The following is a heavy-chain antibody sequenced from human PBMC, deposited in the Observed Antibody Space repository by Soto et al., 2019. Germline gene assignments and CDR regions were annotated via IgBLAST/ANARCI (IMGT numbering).Heavy chain of an antibody. CDR2: IYPGDSDT. CDR1: GYSSPSYW. V-gene: IGHV5-51*01. D-gene: IGHD3-22*01. CDR3: ARRGFRNYDSSGYRY. Sequence: PGESLKISCKGSGYSSPSYWIGWVRQMPGKVLEWMGIIYPGDSDTRYSPSFQGQVTISADKSISTAYLQWSSLKASDTAMYYCARRGFRNYDSSGYRYWGQGXLVT. J-gene: IGHJ4*02.